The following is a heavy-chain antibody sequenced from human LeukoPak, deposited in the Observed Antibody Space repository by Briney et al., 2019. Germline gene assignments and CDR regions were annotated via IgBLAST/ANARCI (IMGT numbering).Heavy chain of an antibody. J-gene: IGHJ3*02. V-gene: IGHV3-74*01. Sequence: GGSLRLSCAGSGFTFSSYWMHWVRQAPGKGLVWVSRISTDASSTTYADSVKGRFTISRDNAKNSLYLQMNSLRAEDTAVYYCARDRPTTVVNPDAFDIWGQGTMVTVSS. D-gene: IGHD4-23*01. CDR3: ARDRPTTVVNPDAFDI. CDR2: ISTDASST. CDR1: GFTFSSYW.